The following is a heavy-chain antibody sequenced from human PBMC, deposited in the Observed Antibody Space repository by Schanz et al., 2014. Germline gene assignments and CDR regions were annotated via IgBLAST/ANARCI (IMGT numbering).Heavy chain of an antibody. CDR3: VRDELLWFGEVLSLDY. CDR1: GFGFSSYS. J-gene: IGHJ4*02. Sequence: VQLVDSGGGLVKPGGSLRLSCAASGFGFSSYSMNWVRQAPGKGLEWVSYISGSSRTIYYADSMKGRFTVSRDNAENALYLQMNSLRAEDTALYYCVRDELLWFGEVLSLDYWGQGALVTVSS. V-gene: IGHV3-48*01. CDR2: ISGSSRTI. D-gene: IGHD3-10*01.